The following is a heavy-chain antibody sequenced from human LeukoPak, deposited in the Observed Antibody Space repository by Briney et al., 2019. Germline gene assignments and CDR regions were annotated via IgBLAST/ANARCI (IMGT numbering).Heavy chain of an antibody. J-gene: IGHJ4*02. CDR2: INDNGVTT. D-gene: IGHD6-6*01. CDR1: GFTFTSYA. CDR3: EKKLGSSPGDFFDY. V-gene: IGHV3-23*01. Sequence: GGSLRLSCAASGFTFTSYAMSWVRQVPRKGLEWVSDINDNGVTTFYADSGKGRFTIFRDNSKNRLYLQMNSLRAEDTAVYYCEKKLGSSPGDFFDYWGQGILVTVSS.